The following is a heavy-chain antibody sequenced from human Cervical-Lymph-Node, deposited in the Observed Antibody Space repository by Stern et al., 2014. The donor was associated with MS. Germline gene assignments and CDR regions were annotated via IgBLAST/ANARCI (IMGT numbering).Heavy chain of an antibody. CDR3: GRDTCRGGGCYFRY. CDR1: GFIFSNYA. CDR2: VSNEGSKQ. J-gene: IGHJ4*02. Sequence: QVQLVQSGGGVVQPGRSLRLSCAASGFIFSNYAMHWVRQAPGKGLDWVAFVSNEGSKQFYADSVKGRFTISGDNANNTLYLQMNSLRPEDTAVYYCGRDTCRGGGCYFRYWGQGILITVSS. D-gene: IGHD2-15*01. V-gene: IGHV3-30-3*01.